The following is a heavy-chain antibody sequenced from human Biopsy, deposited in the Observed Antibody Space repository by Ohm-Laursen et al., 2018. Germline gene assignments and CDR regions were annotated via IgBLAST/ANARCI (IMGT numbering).Heavy chain of an antibody. CDR1: GGSISGYH. D-gene: IGHD2-2*01. CDR3: ARMPHFDY. J-gene: IGHJ4*02. CDR2: ISYTGGI. V-gene: IGHV4-59*07. Sequence: SDTLSLTCTVSGGSISGYHWSWIRKSPGKGLEWLAYISYTGGITSNPSLNGRATISLDTSKNQFSLRLIYVTASDTAVYYFARMPHFDYWGQGILVTVSS.